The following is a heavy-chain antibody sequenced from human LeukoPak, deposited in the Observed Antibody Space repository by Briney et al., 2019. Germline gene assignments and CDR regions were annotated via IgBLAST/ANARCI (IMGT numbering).Heavy chain of an antibody. J-gene: IGHJ4*02. CDR2: ISGSGGST. CDR1: GFTFNNYA. D-gene: IGHD3-3*01. Sequence: PGGSLRLSCAASGFTFNNYAMSWVRQAPGKGLEWVSTISGSGGSTYYADSVKGRFTISRDKSKNTLYLQMNSLRAEDTAVYYCAKNLKKTIFGVVTHELLLDYWGQGTLVTVSS. CDR3: AKNLKKTIFGVVTHELLLDY. V-gene: IGHV3-23*01.